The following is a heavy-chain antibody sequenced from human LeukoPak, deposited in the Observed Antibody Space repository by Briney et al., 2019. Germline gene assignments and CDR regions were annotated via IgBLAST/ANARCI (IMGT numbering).Heavy chain of an antibody. D-gene: IGHD5-24*01. CDR2: ISGYNGNT. CDR3: ARYDDRDGTPDY. CDR1: GYTFTSYG. J-gene: IGHJ4*02. V-gene: IGHV1-18*01. Sequence: ASVKVSCKASGYTFTSYGVSWVRQAPGQGLEWMGWISGYNGNTKYAQKVQGRVTMTTDTSTSTAYMEVWSLRSDDTAVYFCARYDDRDGTPDYWGQGTLVAVSS.